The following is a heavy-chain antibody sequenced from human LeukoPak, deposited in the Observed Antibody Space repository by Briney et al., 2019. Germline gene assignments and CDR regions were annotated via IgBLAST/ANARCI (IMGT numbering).Heavy chain of an antibody. J-gene: IGHJ6*02. CDR3: ARAKVRNDYYYGMDV. CDR2: IYYSGST. V-gene: IGHV4-61*01. Sequence: SETLSLTCTVSGGSVSSGSYYWSWIRQPPGKGLEWIGYIYYSGSTNYNPSLKSRVTISVDTSKNQFSLKLSSVTAADTAVYYCARAKVRNDYYYGMDVWGQGTTATVSS. D-gene: IGHD2-2*01. CDR1: GGSVSSGSYY.